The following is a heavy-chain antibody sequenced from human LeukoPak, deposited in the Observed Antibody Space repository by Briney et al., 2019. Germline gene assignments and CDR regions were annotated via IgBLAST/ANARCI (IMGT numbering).Heavy chain of an antibody. CDR1: GGTFSIYA. D-gene: IGHD3-3*01. V-gene: IGHV1-69*13. CDR3: ARDRTIFGVVIIPGGSWFDP. Sequence: ASVKVSFKASGGTFSIYAISWGRQAPGQGLEWMGGIIPIFGTANYAQKFQGRVTITADESTSTAYMELSSLRSEDAAVYYCARDRTIFGVVIIPGGSWFDPWGQGTLVTVSS. J-gene: IGHJ5*02. CDR2: IIPIFGTA.